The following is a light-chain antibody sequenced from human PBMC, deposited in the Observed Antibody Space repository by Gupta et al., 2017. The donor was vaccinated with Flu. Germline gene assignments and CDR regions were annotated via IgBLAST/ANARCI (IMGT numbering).Light chain of an antibody. V-gene: IGLV1-44*01. CDR3: ASWDDGLNGWV. CDR1: GSNIGTNT. J-gene: IGLJ3*02. Sequence: QSVLTQPPSASETPGQRVTISCSGGGSNIGTNTVNWYQQGPGTAPKLLIYANNQRPSGVPDRFSGSRSGTSASLAISGLQSGDEADYYCASWDDGLNGWVFGGGTKLTVL. CDR2: ANN.